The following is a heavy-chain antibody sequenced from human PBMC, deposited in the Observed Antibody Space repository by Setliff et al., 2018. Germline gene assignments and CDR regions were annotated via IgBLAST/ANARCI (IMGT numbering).Heavy chain of an antibody. V-gene: IGHV3-15*01. CDR3: ARTCSGSGCYAGLES. J-gene: IGHJ4*02. CDR2: IRSRNDGGTT. CDR1: GLTFSHAW. Sequence: PGGSLRLSCAASGLTFSHAWMTWVRQSPGKGLEWVGRIRSRNDGGTTDYAAPVKGRFTFSRDDSKNTLYLQMNSLRPEDTAVYYCARTCSGSGCYAGLESWGQGTPVTVSS. D-gene: IGHD2-15*01.